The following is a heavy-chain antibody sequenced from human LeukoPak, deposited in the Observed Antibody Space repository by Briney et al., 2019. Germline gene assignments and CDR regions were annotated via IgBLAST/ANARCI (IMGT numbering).Heavy chain of an antibody. J-gene: IGHJ4*02. CDR2: IYYSGST. V-gene: IGHV4-31*03. D-gene: IGHD6-19*01. CDR3: ARGNEVSSGWPGVDY. Sequence: SQTLSLTCTVSGGSISSGGYYWSWIRQHPGKGLEWIGYIYYSGSTNYNPSLKSRVTISVDTSKNQFSLKLSSVTAADTAVYYCARGNEVSSGWPGVDYWGQGTLVTVSS. CDR1: GGSISSGGYY.